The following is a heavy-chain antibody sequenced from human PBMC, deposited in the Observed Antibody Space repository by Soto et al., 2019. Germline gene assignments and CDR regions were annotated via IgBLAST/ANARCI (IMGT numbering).Heavy chain of an antibody. CDR3: ARAAPARGGAFDI. V-gene: IGHV1-8*01. CDR1: GYTFTTYD. Sequence: QVQLVQSGAEVKKPGASVKVSCKASGYTFTTYDINWVRQATGQGLEWMGWMSPNSGNTGFAQKFQGRVTMTRDFSISTAYMELSSLTSEDTAVYYCARAAPARGGAFDIWGRGTMVTVSS. J-gene: IGHJ3*02. D-gene: IGHD2-15*01. CDR2: MSPNSGNT.